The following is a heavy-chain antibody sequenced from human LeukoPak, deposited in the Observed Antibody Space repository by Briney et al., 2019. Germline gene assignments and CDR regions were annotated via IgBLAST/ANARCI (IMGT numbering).Heavy chain of an antibody. CDR2: INHSGST. Sequence: SETLSLTCAVYGGSFSGYYWSWIRQPPGKGLEWIGEINHSGSTNYNPSLKSRVTISVDTPKNQFSLKLSSVTAADTAVYYCARASITIFGVVISPKYNWFDPWGQGTLVTVSS. D-gene: IGHD3-3*01. CDR1: GGSFSGYY. J-gene: IGHJ5*02. CDR3: ARASITIFGVVISPKYNWFDP. V-gene: IGHV4-34*01.